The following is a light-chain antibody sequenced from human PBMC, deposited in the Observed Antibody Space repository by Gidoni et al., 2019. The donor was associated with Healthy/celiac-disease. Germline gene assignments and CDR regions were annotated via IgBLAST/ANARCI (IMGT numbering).Light chain of an antibody. CDR3: QQYGSSPPRIFT. CDR2: GAS. V-gene: IGKV3-20*01. CDR1: QSFSSNY. J-gene: IGKJ3*01. Sequence: EIVLTQSPGTLSLSPGERATLSCRASQSFSSNYLAWYQQQPGQAPRLLIYGASSRATGIPDRFSGSGSGTDFTLTISRLEPEDFAVYYCQQYGSSPPRIFTFGPGTKVDIK.